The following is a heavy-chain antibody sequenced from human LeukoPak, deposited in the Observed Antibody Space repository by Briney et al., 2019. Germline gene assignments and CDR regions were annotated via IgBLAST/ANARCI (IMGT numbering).Heavy chain of an antibody. J-gene: IGHJ4*02. Sequence: PGGSLRLSCAASGFTFSSYGMHWVRQAPGKGLEWVAFIRYDGSNKYYADSVKGRFTISRDNSKNTLYLRMNSLRAEDTAVYYCAKGPGIAAAGVQGYWGQGTLVTVSS. CDR2: IRYDGSNK. CDR1: GFTFSSYG. CDR3: AKGPGIAAAGVQGY. V-gene: IGHV3-30*02. D-gene: IGHD6-13*01.